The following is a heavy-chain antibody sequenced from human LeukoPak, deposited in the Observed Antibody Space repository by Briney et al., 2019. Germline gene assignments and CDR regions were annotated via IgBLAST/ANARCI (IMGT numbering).Heavy chain of an antibody. J-gene: IGHJ3*02. Sequence: GSLRLSCSASGFTLRNYWMHWVRQAPGKGLVWVSRINTDGSSTNYADSVKGRFTVSRDNAKNTLYLQMNSLRAEDTAVYYCARVIGWDEPFDIWGQGTMVTVSS. CDR3: ARVIGWDEPFDI. D-gene: IGHD1-26*01. V-gene: IGHV3-74*01. CDR2: INTDGSST. CDR1: GFTLRNYW.